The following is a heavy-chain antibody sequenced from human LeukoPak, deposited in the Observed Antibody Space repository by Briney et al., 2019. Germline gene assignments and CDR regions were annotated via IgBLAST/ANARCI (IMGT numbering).Heavy chain of an antibody. V-gene: IGHV4-34*01. J-gene: IGHJ5*02. CDR1: GGSFSGYY. CDR3: ARGEDWFDP. Sequence: SETPSLTCAVYGGSFSGYYWSWIRQPPGKGLEWIGEINHSGSTNYNPSLKSRVTMSVDTSKNQFSLRLTSVTAADTAVYYCARGEDWFDPWGQGTLVSVSS. CDR2: INHSGST.